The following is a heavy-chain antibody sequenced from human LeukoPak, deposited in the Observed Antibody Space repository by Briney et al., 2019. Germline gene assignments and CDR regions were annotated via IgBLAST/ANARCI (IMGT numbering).Heavy chain of an antibody. J-gene: IGHJ6*02. Sequence: GGSLRLSCAASGFTFSSYSMNWVRQAPGKGLEWVAVISYDGSNKYYADSVKGRFTISRDNSKNTLYLQMNSLRAEDTAVYYCALLWFGSDWGQGTTVTVSS. V-gene: IGHV3-30*03. CDR1: GFTFSSYS. CDR3: ALLWFGSD. D-gene: IGHD3-10*01. CDR2: ISYDGSNK.